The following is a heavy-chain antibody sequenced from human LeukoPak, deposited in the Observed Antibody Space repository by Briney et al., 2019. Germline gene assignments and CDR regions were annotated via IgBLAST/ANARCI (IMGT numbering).Heavy chain of an antibody. V-gene: IGHV3-48*03. Sequence: GGSLRLSRAASGFTFSNYEMNWVRQAPGKGLEWVSYISGSGFTTYYADSVKGRLTISRDNAKNSLYLQINSLRAEDTAIYYCARLPAFDIWGQGTMVTVSS. CDR3: ARLPAFDI. CDR2: ISGSGFTT. J-gene: IGHJ3*02. CDR1: GFTFSNYE.